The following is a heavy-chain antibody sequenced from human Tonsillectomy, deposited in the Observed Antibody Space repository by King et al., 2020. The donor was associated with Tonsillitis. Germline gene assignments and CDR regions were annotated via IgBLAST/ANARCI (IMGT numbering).Heavy chain of an antibody. Sequence: VQLVESGGGVVQPGGSLRLSCASSGFDFSSYGMHWVRQAPGKGLEWVAVISFDARRENYADSVKGRFTISRENSKNTLFRQMNSLRAEDTAVYYCARERLYSSYWGIDYWGQGSLVTVSS. J-gene: IGHJ4*02. CDR2: ISFDARRE. D-gene: IGHD6-19*01. V-gene: IGHV3-33*01. CDR1: GFDFSSYG. CDR3: ARERLYSSYWGIDY.